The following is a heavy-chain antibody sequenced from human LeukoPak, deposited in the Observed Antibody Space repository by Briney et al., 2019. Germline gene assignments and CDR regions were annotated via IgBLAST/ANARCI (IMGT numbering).Heavy chain of an antibody. CDR3: ARGTYISSTWYYFDH. CDR2: IYYTGST. J-gene: IGHJ4*02. D-gene: IGHD2-2*01. V-gene: IGHV4-39*01. CDR1: GFTFSSYW. Sequence: GSLRLSCAASGFTFSSYWMSWVRQPPGKGLEWIGSIYYTGSTYYNPSLKSRVTISVDTSKNQCSLKLISVTAADTAVYYCARGTYISSTWYYFDHWGQGTLVTVSS.